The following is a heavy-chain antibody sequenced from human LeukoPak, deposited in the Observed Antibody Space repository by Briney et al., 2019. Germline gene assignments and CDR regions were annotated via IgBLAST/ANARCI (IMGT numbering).Heavy chain of an antibody. CDR2: INYSGNT. J-gene: IGHJ4*02. CDR1: GDSFGGYY. V-gene: IGHV4-34*01. Sequence: SETLSLTCAVYGDSFGGYYWTWIRQPPERGLEWIGEINYSGNTNYKPSLKSRLTMSVDTSKNQFSLNLSSVTAADTAVYYCARRRSMLRGAVTKYYFDFWGQGTLVTVSS. CDR3: ARRRSMLRGAVTKYYFDF. D-gene: IGHD3-10*01.